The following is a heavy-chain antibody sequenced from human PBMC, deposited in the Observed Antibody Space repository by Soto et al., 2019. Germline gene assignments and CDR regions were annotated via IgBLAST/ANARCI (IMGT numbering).Heavy chain of an antibody. CDR1: GGSMSRGGQS. CDR3: ARDSRVVVAAYSLLGMDV. J-gene: IGHJ6*02. D-gene: IGHD2-15*01. CDR2: IYYTGST. Sequence: PSETLSLTCAVSGGSMSRGGQSWSWIRQPPGKGLEWLGFIYYTGSTYYNPSLKSRVTLSVDRSKNQFSLNLTSVTAADTAVYYCARDSRVVVAAYSLLGMDVWGQGTTVTVSS. V-gene: IGHV4-30-2*01.